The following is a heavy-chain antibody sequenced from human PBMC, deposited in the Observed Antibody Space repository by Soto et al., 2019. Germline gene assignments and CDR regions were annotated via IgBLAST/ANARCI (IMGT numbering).Heavy chain of an antibody. CDR2: INAGNGNT. J-gene: IGHJ5*02. D-gene: IGHD1-1*01. CDR1: GYTFTSYA. CDR3: ARVGDNWNDKDHWFEP. Sequence: ASVKVSCKASGYTFTSYAMHWVRQAPGRRLEWMGWINAGNGNTKYSQKFQGRVTITRDTSASTAYMELSSLRSEDTAVYYCARVGDNWNDKDHWFEPWGQGTLVTVSS. V-gene: IGHV1-3*01.